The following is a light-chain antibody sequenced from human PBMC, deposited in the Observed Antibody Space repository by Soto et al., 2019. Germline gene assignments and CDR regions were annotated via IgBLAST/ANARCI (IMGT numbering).Light chain of an antibody. Sequence: QPVLTQSPSAYASLEASVKLTCNLSSGHSGYGIVWHQQQPEQGPRFLMTLNSDGSLIKGDGIPDRFSGSSSGAERYLTISSLQSEDEADYYCQTWGFGIWVFGGGTKLTVL. V-gene: IGLV4-69*01. CDR2: LNSDGSL. CDR3: QTWGFGIWV. J-gene: IGLJ3*02. CDR1: SGHSGYG.